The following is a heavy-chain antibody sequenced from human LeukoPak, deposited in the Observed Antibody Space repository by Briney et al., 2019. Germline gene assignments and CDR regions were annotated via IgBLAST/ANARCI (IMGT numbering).Heavy chain of an antibody. CDR3: GSLYYYGSGSFY. D-gene: IGHD3-10*01. CDR1: GFTFSSYG. CDR2: IRYDGSNK. Sequence: GGSLRLSCAASGFTFSSYGMHWVRQAPGKGLEWVAFIRYDGSNKYYADSVKGRFTISRDNSKNTLYLQMNSLRAEDTAVYYCGSLYYYGSGSFYWGQGTLVTVSS. V-gene: IGHV3-30*02. J-gene: IGHJ4*02.